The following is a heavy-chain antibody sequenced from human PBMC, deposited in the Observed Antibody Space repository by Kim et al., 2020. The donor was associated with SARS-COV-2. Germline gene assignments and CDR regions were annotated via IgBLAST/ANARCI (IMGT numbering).Heavy chain of an antibody. CDR3: ATVRIGFWSGYSLSYYYYGMDV. Sequence: ASVKVSCKVSGYTLTELSMHWVRQAPGKGLEWMGGFDPEDGETIYAQKFQGRVTMTEDTSTDTAYMELSSLRSEDTAVYYCATVRIGFWSGYSLSYYYYGMDVWGQGTTVTVSS. V-gene: IGHV1-24*01. D-gene: IGHD3-3*01. J-gene: IGHJ6*02. CDR1: GYTLTELS. CDR2: FDPEDGET.